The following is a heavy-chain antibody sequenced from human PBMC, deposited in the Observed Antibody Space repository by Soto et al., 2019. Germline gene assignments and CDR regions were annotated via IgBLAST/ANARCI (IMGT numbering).Heavy chain of an antibody. Sequence: GGSLRLSCAASGFTFSSYEMNWVRQAPGKGLEWVSYISSSGSTIYYADSVKGRFTISRDNAKNSLYLQMNSLRAEDTAVYYCATRRDGYNFDYWGQGTLVTAPQ. CDR3: ATRRDGYNFDY. CDR1: GFTFSSYE. D-gene: IGHD5-12*01. CDR2: ISSSGSTI. V-gene: IGHV3-48*03. J-gene: IGHJ4*02.